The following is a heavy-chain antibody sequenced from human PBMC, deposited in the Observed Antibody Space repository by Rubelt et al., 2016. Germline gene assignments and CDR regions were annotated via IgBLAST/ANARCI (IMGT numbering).Heavy chain of an antibody. J-gene: IGHJ6*02. D-gene: IGHD2-15*01. CDR1: GGTFSSYA. CDR2: IIPLLGIA. CDR3: ARDGAEDNYYYGMDV. Sequence: QVQLVQSGAEVKKPGASVKVSCKASGGTFSSYAISWVRQAPGQGLEWMGRIIPLLGIANYAQKFQGRVTITADKSTSTAYMELSSLRSEDTAVYYCARDGAEDNYYYGMDVWGQGTTVTVSS. V-gene: IGHV1-69*04.